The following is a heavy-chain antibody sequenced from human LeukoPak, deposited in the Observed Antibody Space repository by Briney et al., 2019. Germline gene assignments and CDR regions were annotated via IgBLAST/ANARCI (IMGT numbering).Heavy chain of an antibody. CDR1: GYTFTSYY. V-gene: IGHV1-46*01. D-gene: IGHD5-24*01. CDR2: INPSGGST. CDR3: ARGGGRWLPPDL. J-gene: IGHJ5*02. Sequence: ASVKVSCKASGYTFTSYYTHWVRQAPGQGLEWMGIINPSGGSTSYAQKFQGRVTMTRDTSTSTVYMELSSLRSEDTALYYCARGGGRWLPPDLWGQGTLVTVSS.